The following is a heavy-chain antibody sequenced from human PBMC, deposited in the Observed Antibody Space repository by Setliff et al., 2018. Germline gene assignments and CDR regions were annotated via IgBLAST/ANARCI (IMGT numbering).Heavy chain of an antibody. CDR2: IYSSGNT. CDR1: GGSISSSY. CDR3: ARSLGSGSYYNSRPFYSDY. D-gene: IGHD3-10*01. Sequence: PSETLSLTCTVSGGSISSSYWSWIRQPPGKGLEWIGYIYSSGNTNYQPSLKSRVTISGDTSKNQFSLKLTSVTAADTAVYYCARSLGSGSYYNSRPFYSDYWGQGTLVTVSS. J-gene: IGHJ4*02. V-gene: IGHV4-59*08.